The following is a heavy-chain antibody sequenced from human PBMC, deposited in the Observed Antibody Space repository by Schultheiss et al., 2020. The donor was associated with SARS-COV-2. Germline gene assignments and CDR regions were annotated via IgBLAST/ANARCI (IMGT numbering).Heavy chain of an antibody. V-gene: IGHV4-34*01. J-gene: IGHJ4*02. CDR2: INHSGST. CDR1: GGSISSYY. CDR3: ARESAYGGYVLDY. Sequence: SETLSLTCTVSGGSISSYYWSLIRQPPGKGLEWIGKINHSGSTNYNPSLKSRVTISVDTSKNQFSLKLSSVTAADTAVYYCARESAYGGYVLDYWGQGTRVTVAS. D-gene: IGHD4-23*01.